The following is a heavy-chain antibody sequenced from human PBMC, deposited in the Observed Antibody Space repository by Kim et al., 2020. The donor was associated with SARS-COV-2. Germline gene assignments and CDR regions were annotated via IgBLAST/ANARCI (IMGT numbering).Heavy chain of an antibody. J-gene: IGHJ4*02. V-gene: IGHV3-74*01. Sequence: AESVKGRFTISRDNARNTLYLQMNSLRAEDTAVYYCARRHFSSGYYYFDYWGQGTLVTVSS. D-gene: IGHD6-19*01. CDR3: ARRHFSSGYYYFDY.